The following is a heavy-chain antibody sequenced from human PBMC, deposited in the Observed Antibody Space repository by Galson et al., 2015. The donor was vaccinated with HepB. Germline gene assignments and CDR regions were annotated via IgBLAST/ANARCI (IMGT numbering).Heavy chain of an antibody. CDR1: GGSISSHH. J-gene: IGHJ4*02. CDR3: ARVIWAAAAYYFDF. V-gene: IGHV4-59*11. CDR2: MHHRGNT. D-gene: IGHD6-13*01. Sequence: ETLSLTCTVSGGSISSHHWGWIRQTPGKELEWIGYMHHRGNTNSNPSLKSRVTMSLDMSKNQFSLKLRSVTAADTAVYYCARVIWAAAAYYFDFWGQGTLITVSS.